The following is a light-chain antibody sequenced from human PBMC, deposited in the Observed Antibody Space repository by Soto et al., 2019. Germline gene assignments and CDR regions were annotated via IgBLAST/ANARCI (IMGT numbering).Light chain of an antibody. J-gene: IGKJ1*01. Sequence: DIQMTQSPSTLSASVGDRVTLTCRASQSISSWLAWYQQKPGKAPKLLIYDASSLESGVPSRFSGSGSGTEFTLTISSLQPDDFATYYCQQYNSYWTFGQGTKVEI. CDR2: DAS. CDR1: QSISSW. CDR3: QQYNSYWT. V-gene: IGKV1-5*01.